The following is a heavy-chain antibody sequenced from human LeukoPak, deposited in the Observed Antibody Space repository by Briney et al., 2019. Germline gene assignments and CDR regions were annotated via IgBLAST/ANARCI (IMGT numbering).Heavy chain of an antibody. CDR1: GFTFSSYS. CDR2: ISSSSSYI. V-gene: IGHV3-21*01. Sequence: GGSLRLSCAASGFTFSSYSMNWVRQAPGKGLEWVSSISSSSSYIYYADSVKGRFTISRDNAKNSLYPQMNSLRAEDTAVYYCARGDYYGSGSYYDNWFDPWGQGTLVTVSS. D-gene: IGHD3-10*01. J-gene: IGHJ5*02. CDR3: ARGDYYGSGSYYDNWFDP.